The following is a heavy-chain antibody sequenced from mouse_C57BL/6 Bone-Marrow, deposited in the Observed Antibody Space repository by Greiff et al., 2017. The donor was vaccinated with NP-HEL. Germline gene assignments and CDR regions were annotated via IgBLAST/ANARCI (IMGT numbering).Heavy chain of an antibody. CDR2: IHPNSGST. Sequence: QVQLQQPGAELVKPGASVKLSCKASGSTFTSYWMHWVKQRPGQGLEWIGMIHPNSGSTNYNEKFKSKATLTVDKSSSTAYMQLSSLTSEDSAVYYCARGDYGSSVYYAMDYWGQGTSVTVAS. V-gene: IGHV1-64*01. J-gene: IGHJ4*01. CDR1: GSTFTSYW. CDR3: ARGDYGSSVYYAMDY. D-gene: IGHD1-1*01.